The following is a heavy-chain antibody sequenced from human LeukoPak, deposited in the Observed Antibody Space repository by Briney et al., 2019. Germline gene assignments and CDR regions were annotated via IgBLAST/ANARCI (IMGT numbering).Heavy chain of an antibody. CDR3: AKGYEFWSGYWDS. V-gene: IGHV3-23*01. D-gene: IGHD3-3*01. J-gene: IGHJ4*02. CDR1: GFTFSNYA. Sequence: PGGSLGLSCAASGFTFSNYAMSWVRQAPGKGLEWVSAISANGLSTYYAGSVRGRFTISRDNSRNTLSLQVNILRAEDTAVYYCAKGYEFWSGYWDSWGQGTPVTVSS. CDR2: ISANGLST.